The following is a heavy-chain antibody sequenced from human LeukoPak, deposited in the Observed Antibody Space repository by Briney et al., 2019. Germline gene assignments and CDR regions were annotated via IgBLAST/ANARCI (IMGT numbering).Heavy chain of an antibody. CDR1: GFTFSSYA. CDR3: AKDTVSRYSYGEYYFDY. Sequence: GGSLRLSCAASGFTFSSYAMSWVRQAPGKGLEWVSAISGSGGSTYYADSVKGRFTISRDNSKNTLYLQMNSLRVEDTAVYYCAKDTVSRYSYGEYYFDYWGQGTLVTVSS. CDR2: ISGSGGST. J-gene: IGHJ4*02. D-gene: IGHD5-18*01. V-gene: IGHV3-23*01.